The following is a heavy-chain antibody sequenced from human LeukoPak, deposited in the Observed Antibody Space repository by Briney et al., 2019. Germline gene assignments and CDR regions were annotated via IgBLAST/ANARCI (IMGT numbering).Heavy chain of an antibody. CDR1: GGSFSGYY. CDR2: INHSGST. J-gene: IGHJ4*02. CDR3: ARGRGSGSYYAGWANYFDY. D-gene: IGHD1-26*01. Sequence: PSETLSLTCAVYGGSFSGYYWSWIRQPPGKGLEWIGEINHSGSTNYNPSLKSRATISVDTSKNQFSLKLSSVTAADTAVYYCARGRGSGSYYAGWANYFDYWGQGTLVTVSS. V-gene: IGHV4-34*01.